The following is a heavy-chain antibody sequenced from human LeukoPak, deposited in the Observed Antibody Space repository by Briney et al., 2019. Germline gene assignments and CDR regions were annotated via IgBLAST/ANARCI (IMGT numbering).Heavy chain of an antibody. Sequence: GSLRLSCTVSGGSISSYYWSWIRQPPGKGLEWIGYIYYSGSTNYNPSLKSRVTISVDTSKNQFSLKLSSVTAADTAVYYCAGSSTTVDAFDIWGQGTMVTVSS. J-gene: IGHJ3*02. CDR2: IYYSGST. V-gene: IGHV4-59*08. D-gene: IGHD4-17*01. CDR1: GGSISSYY. CDR3: AGSSTTVDAFDI.